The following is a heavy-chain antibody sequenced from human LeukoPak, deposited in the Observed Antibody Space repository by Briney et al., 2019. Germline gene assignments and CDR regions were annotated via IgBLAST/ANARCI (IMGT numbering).Heavy chain of an antibody. J-gene: IGHJ6*03. D-gene: IGHD6-25*01. Sequence: PGGSLRLSCAASGFTFNIYWMSWVRQTPGKGLEWVANINQDGSEKYYVDSVKGRFTISRDNARNSLYLQMNSLRAGDTAVYYCARDRGRYYMDVWGKGTTVTISS. CDR2: INQDGSEK. CDR1: GFTFNIYW. CDR3: ARDRGRYYMDV. V-gene: IGHV3-7*01.